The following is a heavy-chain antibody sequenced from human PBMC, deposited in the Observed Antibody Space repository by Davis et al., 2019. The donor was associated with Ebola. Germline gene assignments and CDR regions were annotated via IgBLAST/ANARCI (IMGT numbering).Heavy chain of an antibody. CDR1: GITFSSYS. D-gene: IGHD3-3*01. J-gene: IGHJ4*01. Sequence: GESLKISCVVSGITFSSYSINWVRQAPGKGLELVAVVSHSERERFYADSVKGRFTISRDNSENTLYLQMNSLTADDTSVYYCSRAGFDEVLDYWGQGTPVTVSS. CDR2: VSHSERER. CDR3: SRAGFDEVLDY. V-gene: IGHV3-30*04.